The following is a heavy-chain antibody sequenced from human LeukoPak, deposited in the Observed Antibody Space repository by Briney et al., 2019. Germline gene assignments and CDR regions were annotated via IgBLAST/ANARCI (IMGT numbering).Heavy chain of an antibody. J-gene: IGHJ5*02. V-gene: IGHV4-59*01. Sequence: SETLSLTCTVSGGSISSCNWIWIWQLPGKGKEWTGYSYYGGSTNYNPSLKSRVTMSVDTSKDQFSLKLSSVTAADTAVYYCAREISSSWYSASNWFDPWGQGTLVTVSS. CDR2: SYYGGST. D-gene: IGHD6-13*01. CDR3: AREISSSWYSASNWFDP. CDR1: GGSISSCN.